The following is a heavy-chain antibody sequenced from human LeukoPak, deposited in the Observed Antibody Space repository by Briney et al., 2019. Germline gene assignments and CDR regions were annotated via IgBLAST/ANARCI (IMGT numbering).Heavy chain of an antibody. D-gene: IGHD3-22*01. V-gene: IGHV4-59*11. Sequence: PSAALSLSRAASRSSSRSLSWTWLRRHRGRGREWIRYVHHSGSTNYNPSLKSRVTISIDTSKNQFSLKLSPVTAADTAVYYCARGYYDNSGYSNPFDYWGQGTLVTVSS. CDR1: RSSSRSLS. CDR2: VHHSGST. CDR3: ARGYYDNSGYSNPFDY. J-gene: IGHJ4*02.